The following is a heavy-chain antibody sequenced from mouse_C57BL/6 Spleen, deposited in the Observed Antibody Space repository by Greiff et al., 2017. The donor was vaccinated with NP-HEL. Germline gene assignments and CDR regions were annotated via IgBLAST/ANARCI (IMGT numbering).Heavy chain of an antibody. CDR1: GYSITSGYY. CDR2: ISYDGSN. J-gene: IGHJ1*03. CDR3: TREKVAYWYFDV. D-gene: IGHD1-1*02. V-gene: IGHV3-6*01. Sequence: EVKLQESGPGLVKPSQSLSLSCSVTGYSITSGYYWNWIRQFPGNKLEWMGYISYDGSNNYNPFLKNRISITRDTSKSQYLLKLNSVTTEDTATYYCTREKVAYWYFDVWGTGTTVTVSS.